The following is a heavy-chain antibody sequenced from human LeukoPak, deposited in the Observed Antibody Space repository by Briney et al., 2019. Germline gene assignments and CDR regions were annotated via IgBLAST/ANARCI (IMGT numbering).Heavy chain of an antibody. D-gene: IGHD3-3*01. CDR1: GGTFSSYA. V-gene: IGHV1-69*13. J-gene: IGHJ5*02. CDR3: ARGKGVLRFLEWFPNWFDP. Sequence: ASVKVSCKASGGTFSSYAISWVRQPPGQGLEWMGGIIPFFGTANYAQKFQGRVTITADESTSTAYMELSSLRSEDTAVYYCARGKGVLRFLEWFPNWFDPWGQGTLVTVSS. CDR2: IIPFFGTA.